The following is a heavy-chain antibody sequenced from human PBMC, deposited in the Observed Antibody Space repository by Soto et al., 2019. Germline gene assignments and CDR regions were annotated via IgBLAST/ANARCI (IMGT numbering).Heavy chain of an antibody. J-gene: IGHJ5*02. V-gene: IGHV3-21*01. CDR3: ARDWLTGTPNWFDP. CDR1: GFTFSSDS. Sequence: GGSLRLSCAASGFTFSSDSMNWVRQAPGKGLEWVSSISSSSSYIYYADSVKGRFTISRDNAKNSLYLQMNSLRAEDAAVYYCARDWLTGTPNWFDPWGQGTLVTVSS. D-gene: IGHD1-1*01. CDR2: ISSSSSYI.